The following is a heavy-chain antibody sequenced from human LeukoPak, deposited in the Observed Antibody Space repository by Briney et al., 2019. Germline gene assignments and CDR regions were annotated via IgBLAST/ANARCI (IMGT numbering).Heavy chain of an antibody. Sequence: GGSLRLSCAASGFTFSSYSVNWVRQAPGKGLEWVSFISGSSTTIYYADSVKGRFTISRDNAKNSLYLQMNSLRDEDTAVYYCARAGYSMDTEYFQHWGQGTLVTVSS. V-gene: IGHV3-48*02. CDR1: GFTFSSYS. J-gene: IGHJ1*01. CDR3: ARAGYSMDTEYFQH. D-gene: IGHD5-18*01. CDR2: ISGSSTTI.